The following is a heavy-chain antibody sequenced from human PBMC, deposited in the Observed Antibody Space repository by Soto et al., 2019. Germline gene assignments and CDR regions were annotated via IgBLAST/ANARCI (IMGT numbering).Heavy chain of an antibody. CDR2: ITYSGGSR. CDR3: AKKGYYDTSGYPIRYFDY. J-gene: IGHJ4*02. D-gene: IGHD3-22*01. Sequence: PGGSLRLSCAASGFTFSNSAMAWVRQAPGKGLEWVSTITYSGGSRDYADSVKGRFTISIDNSKNTLYLQMNSLRAEDTAVYYCAKKGYYDTSGYPIRYFDYWGQGP. CDR1: GFTFSNSA. V-gene: IGHV3-23*01.